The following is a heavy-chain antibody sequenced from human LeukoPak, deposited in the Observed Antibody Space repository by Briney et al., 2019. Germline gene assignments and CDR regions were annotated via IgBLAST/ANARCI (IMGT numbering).Heavy chain of an antibody. CDR2: IIPILGIA. D-gene: IGHD5-24*01. J-gene: IGHJ4*02. CDR1: GGTFSSYA. V-gene: IGHV1-69*04. CDR3: AGLWLHHPFDY. Sequence: SVKVSCKASGGTFSSYAISWVRQAPGQGLEWMGRIIPILGIANYAQKFQGRVTITADKSTSTAYMELSSLRSEDTAVYYCAGLWLHHPFDYWGQGTLVTVSS.